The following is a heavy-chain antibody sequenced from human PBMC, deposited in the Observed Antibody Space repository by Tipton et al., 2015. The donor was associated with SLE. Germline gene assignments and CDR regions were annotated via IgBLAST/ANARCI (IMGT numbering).Heavy chain of an antibody. V-gene: IGHV3-48*03. D-gene: IGHD7-27*01. CDR3: ARDGNWGFDA. J-gene: IGHJ4*02. CDR2: IVSSGRTI. Sequence: GSLRLSCAASGFSFNTYEMNWVRQAPGKGLEWVSNIVSSGRTIYYADSVKGRFTISRDNAKNSLYLQMNSLRAEDTAVYYCARDGNWGFDAWGQGTLVTVSS. CDR1: GFSFNTYE.